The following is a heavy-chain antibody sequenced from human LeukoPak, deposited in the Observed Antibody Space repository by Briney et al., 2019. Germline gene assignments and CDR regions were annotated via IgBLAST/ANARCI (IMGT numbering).Heavy chain of an antibody. CDR1: GFTFSDYS. J-gene: IGHJ4*02. CDR2: ISTISTYI. Sequence: GGSLRLSCAVSGFTFSDYSMNWVRQAPGKGLEWVSSISTISTYIYYGDPVKGRFTISRVNAKNSLYLQINSLRAEDTAVYYCARGPYTSVSKYFDYWGQGTLVTVSS. D-gene: IGHD6-19*01. CDR3: ARGPYTSVSKYFDY. V-gene: IGHV3-21*01.